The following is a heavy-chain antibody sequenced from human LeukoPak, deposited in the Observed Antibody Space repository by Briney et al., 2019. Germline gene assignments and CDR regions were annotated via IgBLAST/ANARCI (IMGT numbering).Heavy chain of an antibody. CDR1: GFTFSSYS. V-gene: IGHV3-21*01. D-gene: IGHD3-9*01. CDR3: ARGTSNYDILTGYYSDVDY. CDR2: ISSSSSYI. J-gene: IGHJ4*01. Sequence: PGGSLRLSCAASGFTFSSYSMNWVRQAPGMGLEWVSSISSSSSYIYYADSVKGRFTISRDNAKNSLYLQMNSLRAEDTAVYYCARGTSNYDILTGYYSDVDYWGQGTLVTVSS.